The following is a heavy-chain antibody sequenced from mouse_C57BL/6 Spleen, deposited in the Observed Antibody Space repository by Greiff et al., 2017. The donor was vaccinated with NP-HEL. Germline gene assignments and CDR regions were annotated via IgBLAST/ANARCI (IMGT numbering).Heavy chain of an antibody. CDR1: GYTFTDYE. Sequence: VKLQQSGAELVRPGASVTLSCKASGYTFTDYEMHWVKQTPVHGLEWIGAIDPETGGTAYNQKFKGKAILTADKSSSTAYMELRSLTSEDSAVYYCTNYGNYVYWGQGTTLTVSS. CDR3: TNYGNYVY. V-gene: IGHV1-15*01. D-gene: IGHD2-1*01. J-gene: IGHJ2*01. CDR2: IDPETGGT.